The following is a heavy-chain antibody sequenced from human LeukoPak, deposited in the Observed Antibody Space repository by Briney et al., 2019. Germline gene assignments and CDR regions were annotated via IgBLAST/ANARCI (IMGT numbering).Heavy chain of an antibody. D-gene: IGHD2-15*01. CDR3: AREDGYCSGGNCYSYFDS. J-gene: IGHJ4*02. CDR1: GLIFNSHL. CDR2: VKQDGSEK. V-gene: IGHV3-7*01. Sequence: HPGGSLRLSCTASGLIFNSHLMSWVRQAPGKGLEWVANVKQDGSEKHYVDSVKGRFTITRDNTRNSLFLQMYSLRAEDTAVYFCAREDGYCSGGNCYSYFDSWGQGTLVTVSS.